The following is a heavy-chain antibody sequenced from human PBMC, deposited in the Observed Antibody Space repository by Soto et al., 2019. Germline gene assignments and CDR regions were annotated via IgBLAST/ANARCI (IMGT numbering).Heavy chain of an antibody. Sequence: PGGSLRLSCAASGFTFSSYAMSWVRQAPGKGLEWVSAISGSGGSTYYADSVKGRLTISRDNSKNTLYLQMNSLRAEDTAVYYCAKEYQLLWAYYGMDVWGQGTTVTVSS. CDR1: GFTFSSYA. J-gene: IGHJ6*02. CDR2: ISGSGGST. D-gene: IGHD2-2*01. V-gene: IGHV3-23*01. CDR3: AKEYQLLWAYYGMDV.